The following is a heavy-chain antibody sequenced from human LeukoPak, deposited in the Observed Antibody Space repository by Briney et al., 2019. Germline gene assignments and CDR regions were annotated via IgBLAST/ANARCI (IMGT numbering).Heavy chain of an antibody. CDR1: GFTFSSYG. D-gene: IGHD2-21*02. CDR2: IRYDGSNK. J-gene: IGHJ3*02. Sequence: GGSLRLSCAASGFTFSSYGMHWVRQAPGKGLEWVAFIRYDGSNKHYADSVKGRFTISRDNSKNTLYLQMNSLRAEDTAVYYCANLVVTEHDAFDIWGQGTMVTVSS. CDR3: ANLVVTEHDAFDI. V-gene: IGHV3-30*02.